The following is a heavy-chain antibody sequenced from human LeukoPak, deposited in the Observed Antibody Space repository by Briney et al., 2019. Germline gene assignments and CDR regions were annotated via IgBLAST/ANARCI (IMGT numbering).Heavy chain of an antibody. D-gene: IGHD3-16*01. CDR2: INHSGST. Sequence: SETLSLTCAVYGGSFSGYYWSWIRQPPGKGLEWIGEINHSGSTNYSPSLKSRVTISVDTSKNQFSLKLSSVTAADTAVYYCARVPPGYVFGYWGQGTLVTVSS. V-gene: IGHV4-34*01. J-gene: IGHJ4*02. CDR3: ARVPPGYVFGY. CDR1: GGSFSGYY.